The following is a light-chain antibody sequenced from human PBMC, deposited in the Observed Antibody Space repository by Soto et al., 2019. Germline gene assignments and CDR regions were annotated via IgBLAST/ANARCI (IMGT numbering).Light chain of an antibody. CDR3: QQYENLPT. V-gene: IGKV1-33*01. CDR2: DAS. CDR1: QSINNY. J-gene: IGKJ5*01. Sequence: DIQMTQSPSSLSASVGDRVTITCQASQSINNYLNWYQQKPGIAPKLLIYDASNLEAGVPSRFRGSGSGTDFTFTISRQQTEDIATYYCQQYENLPTFGQGTRLEIK.